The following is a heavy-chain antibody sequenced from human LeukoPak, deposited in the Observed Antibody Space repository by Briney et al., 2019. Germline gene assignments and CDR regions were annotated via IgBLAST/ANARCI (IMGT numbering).Heavy chain of an antibody. Sequence: GGSLRLSCAASGFTFSSYAMSWVRQAPGKGLEWVSAISGSGGSTYYADSVKGRFTISRDNSKNTLYLQMNSLRAEDTAAYYCAKGDSAPRYYYYYGMDVWGQGTTVTVSS. J-gene: IGHJ6*02. D-gene: IGHD3-22*01. CDR1: GFTFSSYA. CDR2: ISGSGGST. CDR3: AKGDSAPRYYYYYGMDV. V-gene: IGHV3-23*01.